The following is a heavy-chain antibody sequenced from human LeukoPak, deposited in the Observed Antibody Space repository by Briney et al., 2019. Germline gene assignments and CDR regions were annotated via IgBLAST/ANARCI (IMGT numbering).Heavy chain of an antibody. D-gene: IGHD3-3*01. CDR1: GFTFSSYG. V-gene: IGHV3-30*02. CDR2: IRYDGSNK. J-gene: IGHJ4*02. CDR3: AKDGDFWSAKRVDYYFDY. Sequence: GGSLRLSCAASGFTFSSYGMHWVRQAPGKGLEWVAFIRYDGSNKYYADSVKGRFTISRDNSKNTLYLQMNSLRAEDTAVYYCAKDGDFWSAKRVDYYFDYWGQGTLVTVSS.